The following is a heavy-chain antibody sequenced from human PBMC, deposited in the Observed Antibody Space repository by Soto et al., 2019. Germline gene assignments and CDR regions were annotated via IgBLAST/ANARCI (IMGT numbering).Heavy chain of an antibody. CDR2: IYYSGST. CDR3: ARLFRMAPYYYYMDV. J-gene: IGHJ6*03. V-gene: IGHV4-31*03. Sequence: SETLSLTCTVSGGSISSGGYYWSWIRQHPGKGLEWIGYIYYSGSTYYNPSLKSRVTKSVDTSKNQFSLKLSSVTAADTAVYYCARLFRMAPYYYYMDVWGKGTTVTVSS. CDR1: GGSISSGGYY. D-gene: IGHD2-8*01.